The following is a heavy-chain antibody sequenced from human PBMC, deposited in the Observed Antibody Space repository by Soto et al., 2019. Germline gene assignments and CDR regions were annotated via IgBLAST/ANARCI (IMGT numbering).Heavy chain of an antibody. V-gene: IGHV2-26*01. J-gene: IGHJ4*02. CDR2: IFWNDER. Sequence: QVTLKESGPVLVKPTETLTLTCTVSGFSLSIARMGVSWIRQPPGKALEWLAHIFWNDERSYNTSQKSRITISRDTSKSQVVLTMTNVDPVDTGTYFCARALREGLPICYFDSWVQGTLVTVSS. CDR3: ARALREGLPICYFDS. D-gene: IGHD1-26*01. CDR1: GFSLSIARMG.